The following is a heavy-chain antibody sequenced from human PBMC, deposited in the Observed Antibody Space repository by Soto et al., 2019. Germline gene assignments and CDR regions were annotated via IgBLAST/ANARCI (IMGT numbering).Heavy chain of an antibody. D-gene: IGHD2-15*01. CDR2: ITGSSLTI. CDR3: ARDCRDKGAAWFDP. V-gene: IGHV3-48*01. J-gene: IGHJ5*02. Sequence: HPGGSLRLSCAASGFPFSSYGMNWVRQAPGKGLEWVSYITGSSLTIYYADSVKGRFTISRDNVKNSLYLQMNSLRAEDTAVYYCARDCRDKGAAWFDPWGQGT. CDR1: GFPFSSYG.